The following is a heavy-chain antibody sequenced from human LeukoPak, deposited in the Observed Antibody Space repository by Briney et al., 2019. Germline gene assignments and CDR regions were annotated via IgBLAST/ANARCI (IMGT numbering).Heavy chain of an antibody. CDR1: GGTFSSYA. V-gene: IGHV1-69*06. J-gene: IGHJ6*03. CDR2: IIPIFGTA. Sequence: ASVKVSCKASGGTFSSYAISWVRQAPGQGLEWMGGIIPIFGTANYAQKFQGRVTITADKSTSTAYMELSSLRSEDTAVYYCARADDSSGSHRPYYSYYYMDVWAKGQWSPSL. CDR3: ARADDSSGSHRPYYSYYYMDV. D-gene: IGHD3-22*01.